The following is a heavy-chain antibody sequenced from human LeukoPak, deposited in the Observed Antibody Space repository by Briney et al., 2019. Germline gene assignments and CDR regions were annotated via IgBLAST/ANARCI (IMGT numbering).Heavy chain of an antibody. Sequence: SETLSLTCTVSGGSISSYYWSWIRQPPGKGLEWIGYIYYSGSTNYNPSLESRVTISVDTSKNQFSLKLSSVTAADTAVYYCARQTTVTTVFDYWGQGTLVTVSS. CDR3: ARQTTVTTVFDY. D-gene: IGHD4-17*01. CDR1: GGSISSYY. CDR2: IYYSGST. J-gene: IGHJ4*02. V-gene: IGHV4-59*01.